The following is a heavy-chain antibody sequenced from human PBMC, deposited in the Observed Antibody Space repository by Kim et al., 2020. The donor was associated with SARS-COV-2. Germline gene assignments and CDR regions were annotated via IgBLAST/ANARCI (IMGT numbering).Heavy chain of an antibody. Sequence: AQTFQEGVTITRDMSTSTAYMELSSLRSEDTAVYYCAAVGGYSYGHGFDYWGQGTLVTVSS. CDR3: AAVGGYSYGHGFDY. J-gene: IGHJ4*02. V-gene: IGHV1-58*01. D-gene: IGHD5-18*01.